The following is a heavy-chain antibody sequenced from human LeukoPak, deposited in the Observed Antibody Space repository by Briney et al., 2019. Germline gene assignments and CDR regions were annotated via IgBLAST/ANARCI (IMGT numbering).Heavy chain of an antibody. J-gene: IGHJ4*02. CDR1: GFTFTNYW. D-gene: IGHD3-22*01. CDR2: ISTSSNYI. CDR3: ASVFLRYDSSGYYYFDY. V-gene: IGHV3-21*01. Sequence: PGGSLRLSCVASGFTFTNYWMSWVRQAPGKRLEWVSSISTSSNYIYYADSVKGRFTISRDNAKNSLYLQMNSLRAEDTAVYYCASVFLRYDSSGYYYFDYWGQGTLVTVSS.